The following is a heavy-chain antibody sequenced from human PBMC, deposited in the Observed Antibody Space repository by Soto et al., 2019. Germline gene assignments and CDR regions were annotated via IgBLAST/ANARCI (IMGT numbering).Heavy chain of an antibody. V-gene: IGHV3-30-3*01. CDR1: GFTFSSYA. CDR3: ARGPSSLTRFDY. CDR2: ISYDGSNK. D-gene: IGHD2-2*01. J-gene: IGHJ4*02. Sequence: GGSLRLSCAASGFTFSSYAMHWVRQAPGKGLEWVVAISYDGSNKYYADSVKGRFTISRDNSKNTLYLQMNSLRAEDTAVYYCARGPSSLTRFDYWGQGTLVTVSS.